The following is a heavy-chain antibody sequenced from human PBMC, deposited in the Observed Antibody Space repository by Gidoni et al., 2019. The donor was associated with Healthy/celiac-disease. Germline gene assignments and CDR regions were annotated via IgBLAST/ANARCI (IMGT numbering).Heavy chain of an antibody. CDR1: GFTFSGYG. J-gene: IGHJ5*02. D-gene: IGHD6-13*01. CDR3: AREPHSGHEQWAAAGPGWFDP. CDR2: IWYDGSNK. V-gene: IGHV3-33*01. Sequence: QVQLVESGGGVVQPGRSPRLSCATSGFTFSGYGMHWVRQAPGKGLEWVAVIWYDGSNKYYADSVKGRFTISRDNSKNTLYLQMNSLRAEDTAVYYCAREPHSGHEQWAAAGPGWFDPWGQGTLVTVSS.